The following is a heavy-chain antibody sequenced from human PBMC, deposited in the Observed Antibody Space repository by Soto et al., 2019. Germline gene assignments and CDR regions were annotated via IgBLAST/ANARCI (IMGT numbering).Heavy chain of an antibody. J-gene: IGHJ6*02. Sequence: QVQLVQSGAEVKKPGASVKVSCKASGYNFTSYAMHWVRQAPGQRLEWMGWINDGNGNTKYSQKFQGRVTITRDTSASTAYMELSSLRSEDTAVYYCAREELGIQYGMDVWGPGTTVTVSS. V-gene: IGHV1-3*01. CDR2: INDGNGNT. CDR3: AREELGIQYGMDV. CDR1: GYNFTSYA. D-gene: IGHD7-27*01.